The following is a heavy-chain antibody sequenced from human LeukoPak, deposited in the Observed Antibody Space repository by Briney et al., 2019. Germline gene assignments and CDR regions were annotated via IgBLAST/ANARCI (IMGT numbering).Heavy chain of an antibody. CDR1: GFTFSSYG. CDR3: AKGLTAGNYYYYYMDV. Sequence: GRSLRLSCAASGFTFSSYGMHWVRQAPGKGLEWVAVISYDGSNKYYADSVKGRFTISRDNAKNSLYLQMNSLRAEDTALYYCAKGLTAGNYYYYYMDVWGKGTTVTISS. CDR2: ISYDGSNK. J-gene: IGHJ6*03. V-gene: IGHV3-30*18. D-gene: IGHD6-19*01.